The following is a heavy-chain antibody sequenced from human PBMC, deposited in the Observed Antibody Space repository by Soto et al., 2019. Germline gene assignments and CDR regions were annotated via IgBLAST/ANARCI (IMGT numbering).Heavy chain of an antibody. CDR1: GGSFSDYY. CDR3: ARGLKYCSGGTCPHTEYFQH. D-gene: IGHD2-15*01. Sequence: PSETLSLTCAVYGGSFSDYYWSWIRQPPGKGLEWIGEIYHSGSTNYNPSLKSRVTISVDTSKKQFSLKLTSVTAADTAVYYCARGLKYCSGGTCPHTEYFQHWGQGTLVTVSS. CDR2: IYHSGST. J-gene: IGHJ1*01. V-gene: IGHV4-34*01.